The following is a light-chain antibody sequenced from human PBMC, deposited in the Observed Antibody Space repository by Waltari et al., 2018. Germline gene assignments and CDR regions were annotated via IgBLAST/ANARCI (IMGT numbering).Light chain of an antibody. V-gene: IGKV4-1*01. J-gene: IGKJ4*01. Sequence: IVMTQSPDCLAVPLGERATINRKSNQRLLFSSNNKNHLAWYQQKTGQPPKLLIYWASTRESGVPDRFSGSGSGTDFTLIITSLQTEDVAVYYCQQYYRSPSLTFGGGTKVEIK. CDR2: WAS. CDR1: QRLLFSSNNKNH. CDR3: QQYYRSPSLT.